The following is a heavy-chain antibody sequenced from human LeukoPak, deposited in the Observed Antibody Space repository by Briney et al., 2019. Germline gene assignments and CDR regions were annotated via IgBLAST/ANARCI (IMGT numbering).Heavy chain of an antibody. CDR3: ARGPRNSFY. Sequence: IDGTTYYADSVKGRFTISRDQANNTLYLQMNTLRDEDTAVYYCARGPRNSFYWGQGTLVSVSS. J-gene: IGHJ4*02. V-gene: IGHV3-53*01. D-gene: IGHD2-15*01. CDR2: IDGTT.